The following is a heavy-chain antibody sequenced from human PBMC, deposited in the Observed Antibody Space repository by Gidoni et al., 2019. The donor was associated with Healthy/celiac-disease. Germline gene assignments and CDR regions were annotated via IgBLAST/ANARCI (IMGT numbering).Heavy chain of an antibody. CDR2: IYYSGST. CDR3: ARTEDIVLMVYAQPIYYFDY. J-gene: IGHJ4*02. D-gene: IGHD2-8*01. Sequence: QLQLQESGPGLVKPSETLSLTCTVSGGSISSSSYYWGWIRQPPGKGLEWIGSIYYSGSTYYNPSLKSRVTISVDTSKNQFSLKLSSVTAADTAVYYCARTEDIVLMVYAQPIYYFDYWGQGTLVTVSS. CDR1: GGSISSSSYY. V-gene: IGHV4-39*01.